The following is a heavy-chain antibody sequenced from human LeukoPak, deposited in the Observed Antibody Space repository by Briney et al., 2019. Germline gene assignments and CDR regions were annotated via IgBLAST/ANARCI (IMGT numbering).Heavy chain of an antibody. CDR3: AKNIAARRCFDY. Sequence: QTGGSLRLSCAASGFTFSSYGMHWVRQAPGKGLEWVAVISYDESNEYYADSVKGRFTISRDNSKNTLYLQMNSLRAEDTAIYYCAKNIAARRCFDYWGQGTLVTVSS. CDR1: GFTFSSYG. D-gene: IGHD6-6*01. CDR2: ISYDESNE. V-gene: IGHV3-30*18. J-gene: IGHJ4*02.